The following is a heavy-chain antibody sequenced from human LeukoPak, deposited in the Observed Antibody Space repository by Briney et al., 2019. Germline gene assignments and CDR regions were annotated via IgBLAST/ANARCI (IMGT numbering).Heavy chain of an antibody. J-gene: IGHJ5*02. CDR3: AREGSAAADTNWFDP. V-gene: IGHV1-2*02. D-gene: IGHD6-13*01. CDR2: INPNSGGT. Sequence: ASVKVSCKASGYTFTSYGISWVRQAPGQGLEWMGWINPNSGGTNYAQTFQGRFTMTTDTSISTAYMELSGLRSDDTAVYYCAREGSAAADTNWFDPWGQGTLVTVSS. CDR1: GYTFTSYG.